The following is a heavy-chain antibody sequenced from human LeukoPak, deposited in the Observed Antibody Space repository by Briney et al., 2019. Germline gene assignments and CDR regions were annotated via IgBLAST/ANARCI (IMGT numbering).Heavy chain of an antibody. Sequence: GGSLRLSCAASGFTFSSYWMSWVRQAPGKGLEWVANIEQDGSEKYYVDSVKGRFTISRDNAKNSLYLQMNSLRAEDTAVYYCARDSRYCGGDCIGMDVWGQGTTVTVSS. CDR2: IEQDGSEK. J-gene: IGHJ6*02. D-gene: IGHD2-21*02. CDR3: ARDSRYCGGDCIGMDV. CDR1: GFTFSSYW. V-gene: IGHV3-7*01.